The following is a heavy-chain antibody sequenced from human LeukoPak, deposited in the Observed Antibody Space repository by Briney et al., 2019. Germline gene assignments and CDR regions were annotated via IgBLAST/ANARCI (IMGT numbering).Heavy chain of an antibody. V-gene: IGHV3-30-3*01. J-gene: IGHJ1*01. CDR2: ISYDGNNK. CDR3: ARGAYYYDSSGYYSHAEYFQH. Sequence: PGRSLRLSCAASGFTFSSYVMHWVRQAPGKGLEWVAVISYDGNNKYYADSVKGRFTISRDNAKNSLYLQMNSLRAEDTAVYYCARGAYYYDSSGYYSHAEYFQHWGQGTLVTVSS. CDR1: GFTFSSYV. D-gene: IGHD3-22*01.